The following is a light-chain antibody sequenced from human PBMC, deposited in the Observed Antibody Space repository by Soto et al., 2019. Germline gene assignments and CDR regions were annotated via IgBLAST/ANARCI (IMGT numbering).Light chain of an antibody. CDR3: QQTYSPPPT. Sequence: DIQMTQSPSSLSASVGDRVTITCRASQRIASYLNWYQQKPGKAPQLLIYAESSLGSGVPSRFSGDGSGKEFTLTISSLQPEDFAIYYCQQTYSPPPTFGQGTKLELK. CDR2: AES. V-gene: IGKV1-39*01. CDR1: QRIASY. J-gene: IGKJ2*01.